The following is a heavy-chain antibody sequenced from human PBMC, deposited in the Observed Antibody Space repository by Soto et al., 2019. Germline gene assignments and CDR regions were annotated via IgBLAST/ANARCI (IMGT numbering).Heavy chain of an antibody. D-gene: IGHD6-19*01. CDR2: INPNSGGT. J-gene: IGHJ6*02. V-gene: IGHV1-2*04. Sequence: ASVKVSCKASGYTFTGYYMHWVRQAPGQGLEWMGWINPNSGGTNYAQKFQGWVTMTRDTSISTAYMELSRLRSDDTAVYYCARGWLVRGVGYYYGMDVWGQGTTVTVSS. CDR3: ARGWLVRGVGYYYGMDV. CDR1: GYTFTGYY.